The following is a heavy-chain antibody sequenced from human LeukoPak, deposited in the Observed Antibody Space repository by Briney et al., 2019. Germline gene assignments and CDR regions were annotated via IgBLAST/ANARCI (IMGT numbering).Heavy chain of an antibody. D-gene: IGHD6-19*01. CDR1: GGSVGSGTYY. CDR2: ISHSGST. Sequence: SETLSLTCTVSGGSVGSGTYYWSWIRQPPGKGLEWIGYISHSGSTNYNPSLKSRVTISVDTSKNQFSLKLSSVTAADTAVYYCATLRGYSSGWSGIYDYWGQGTLVTVSS. CDR3: ATLRGYSSGWSGIYDY. V-gene: IGHV4-61*01. J-gene: IGHJ4*02.